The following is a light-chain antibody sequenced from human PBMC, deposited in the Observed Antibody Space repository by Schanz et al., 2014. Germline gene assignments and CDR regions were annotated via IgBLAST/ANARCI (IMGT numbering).Light chain of an antibody. CDR1: SSYVGGYNY. CDR2: EVT. Sequence: QSVLTQPRSVSGSPGQSVTISCTGTSSYVGGYNYVSWYQQHPGKAPKLMIYEVTKRPSGVPDRYSGSKSGNTASLTVSGLQAEDEADYYCCSYAGSSTFVVFGGGTKLTVL. J-gene: IGLJ3*02. CDR3: CSYAGSSTFVV. V-gene: IGLV2-11*01.